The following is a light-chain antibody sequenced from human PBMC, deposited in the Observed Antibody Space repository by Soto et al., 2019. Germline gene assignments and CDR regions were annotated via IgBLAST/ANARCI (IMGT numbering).Light chain of an antibody. Sequence: DIQMTQSPSTLSASVGDRITITCRASKSISSWLAWYQQKPGKAPKVLIYDASRLESGVPTRFSGSASGTEFTLTISGLQPDDFATYYCQQYSTYSGAFGQGTKVEIK. J-gene: IGKJ1*01. CDR1: KSISSW. CDR2: DAS. V-gene: IGKV1-5*01. CDR3: QQYSTYSGA.